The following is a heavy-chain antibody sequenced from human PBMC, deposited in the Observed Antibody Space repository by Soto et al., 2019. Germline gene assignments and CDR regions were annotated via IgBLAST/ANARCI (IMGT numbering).Heavy chain of an antibody. D-gene: IGHD2-15*01. J-gene: IGHJ1*01. CDR3: ARGGLGYCSGGSCLDFQH. V-gene: IGHV1-8*01. CDR2: MNPNSGNT. Sequence: WASVKVSCKASGYTFTSYDINWVRQATGQGLEWMGWMNPNSGNTGYAQKFQGRVTMTRNTSISTAYMELSSLRSEDTAVYYCARGGLGYCSGGSCLDFQHCGQGTLVTVSS. CDR1: GYTFTSYD.